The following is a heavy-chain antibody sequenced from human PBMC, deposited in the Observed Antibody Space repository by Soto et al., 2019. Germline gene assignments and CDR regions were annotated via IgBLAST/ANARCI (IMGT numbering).Heavy chain of an antibody. CDR3: ARVRQGCSANNCYFDP. V-gene: IGHV4-4*02. J-gene: IGHJ5*01. D-gene: IGHD1-1*01. Sequence: QVHLQESGPGLVAPSGTLSLTCTLSGGSVRAPDWWNWVRQSPDKGLACIAEVHISEHSNYNPSLRSRVSVSIDSSKNQFYLNLNSVTAADSAIYYCARVRQGCSANNCYFDPWGQGTQVTISS. CDR1: GGSVRAPDW. CDR2: VHISEHS.